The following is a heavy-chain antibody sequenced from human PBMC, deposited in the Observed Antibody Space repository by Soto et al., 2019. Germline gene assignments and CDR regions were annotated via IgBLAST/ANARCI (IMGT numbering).Heavy chain of an antibody. Sequence: QLQLVQSGAEAKKPGASVKVSCKASGYTFPTSTISWVRPAPGQGLEWMGWIKAYSGNTNYAQKLQGRVTMTTDTSTNTAYMELRSLTTDDTAIYYCAIADYGDDDYWGQGTLVTVSS. CDR1: GYTFPTST. CDR2: IKAYSGNT. V-gene: IGHV1-18*01. J-gene: IGHJ4*02. CDR3: AIADYGDDDY. D-gene: IGHD4-17*01.